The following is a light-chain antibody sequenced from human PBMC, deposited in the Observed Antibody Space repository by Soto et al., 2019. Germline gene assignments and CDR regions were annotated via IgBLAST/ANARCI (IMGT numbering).Light chain of an antibody. CDR3: MLALQPPLT. CDR1: QSLLHSNGYNY. Sequence: DLVMTQSPLSLPVTPGEPASISCRSSQSLLHSNGYNYLDWYLQKPGQSPQLLIYLGSNRASGVSDRFSGSGSGTDFTLKISRVEAEDVGVYYCMLALQPPLTFGGGTKVEIK. J-gene: IGKJ4*01. CDR2: LGS. V-gene: IGKV2-28*01.